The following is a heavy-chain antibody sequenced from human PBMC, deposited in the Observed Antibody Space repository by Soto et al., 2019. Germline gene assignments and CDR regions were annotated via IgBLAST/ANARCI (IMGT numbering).Heavy chain of an antibody. Sequence: EVLVVESGGDLVKPGGSLRLSCEASGFTFSNAWMSWVRQAPGKGLEWVGRIKTNADGGTTDYAAPVKGRFTISRDDLRTTVYLQMSSLRTEDTAVYYCTTDRATVSTGFDYWGQGTLVTVSS. CDR2: IKTNADGGTT. J-gene: IGHJ4*02. CDR3: TTDRATVSTGFDY. CDR1: GFTFSNAW. D-gene: IGHD4-17*01. V-gene: IGHV3-15*01.